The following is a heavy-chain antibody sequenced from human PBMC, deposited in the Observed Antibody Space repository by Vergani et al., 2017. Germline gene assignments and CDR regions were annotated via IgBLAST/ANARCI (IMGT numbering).Heavy chain of an antibody. V-gene: IGHV5-10-1*03. Sequence: EVQLVQSGAEVKKPGESLRISCKGSGYSFTSYWISWVRQMPGKGLEWMGRIDPSDSYTNYNPSFQGHVTIAVDKSISTAYLQWSSLTASDTAMYYCARGPLDGYNYQDYWGQGTLVTVSS. CDR1: GYSFTSYW. CDR2: IDPSDSYT. D-gene: IGHD5-24*01. CDR3: ARGPLDGYNYQDY. J-gene: IGHJ4*02.